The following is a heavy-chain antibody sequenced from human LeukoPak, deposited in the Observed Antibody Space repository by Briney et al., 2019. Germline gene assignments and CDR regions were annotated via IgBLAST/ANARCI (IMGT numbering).Heavy chain of an antibody. V-gene: IGHV4-34*01. CDR3: AREMEVGQYDAFGI. CDR1: GGSFSGYY. Sequence: SETLSLTCAVYGGSFSGYYWSWIRQPPGKGLEWIGEINHRGSTYYNPSLKSRVTISIDTSKKQFSLKLTSVTAADTAVYYCAREMEVGQYDAFGIWGQGEMVTVSS. J-gene: IGHJ3*02. D-gene: IGHD1-26*01. CDR2: INHRGST.